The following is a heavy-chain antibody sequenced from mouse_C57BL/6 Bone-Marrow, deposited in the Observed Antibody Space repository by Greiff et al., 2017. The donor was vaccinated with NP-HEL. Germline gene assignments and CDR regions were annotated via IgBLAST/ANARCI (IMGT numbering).Heavy chain of an antibody. V-gene: IGHV5-4*01. CDR1: GFTFSSYA. CDR3: ARDFYDGDYFDY. CDR2: ISDGGSYT. Sequence: EVQLVESGGGLVKPGGSLKLSCAASGFTFSSYAMSWVRQTPEKRLEWVATISDGGSYTYYPDNVTGRFTISRDNAKNNLYLQMSHMKSEDTAMYYCARDFYDGDYFDYWGQGTTLTVSS. J-gene: IGHJ2*01. D-gene: IGHD2-12*01.